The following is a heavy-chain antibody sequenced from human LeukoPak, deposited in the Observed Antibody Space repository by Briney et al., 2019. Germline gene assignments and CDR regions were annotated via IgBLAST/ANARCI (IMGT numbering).Heavy chain of an antibody. V-gene: IGHV3-9*01. D-gene: IGHD6-13*01. CDR2: ISWNSGSI. CDR3: AKCAAGTTFDY. J-gene: IGHJ4*02. CDR1: GFTFDDYA. Sequence: PGGSLRLSCAASGFTFDDYAMHWVRQAPGKGLEWVSGISWNSGSIGYADSVKGRFTISRDNAKNSLYLQMNSLRAEDTALYYCAKCAAGTTFDYWGQGTLVTVSS.